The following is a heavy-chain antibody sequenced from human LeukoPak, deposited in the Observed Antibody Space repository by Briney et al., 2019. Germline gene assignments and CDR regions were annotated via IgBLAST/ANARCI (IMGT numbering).Heavy chain of an antibody. D-gene: IGHD1-26*01. CDR1: GFTFSSYW. V-gene: IGHV3-7*03. CDR2: INKDGGEK. J-gene: IGHJ4*02. Sequence: GGSLRLSCAASGFTFSSYWMSWVRQAPGKGLEWVANINKDGGEKYYVDSVKGRFTISRDNAKNSLYLQMNSLRADDTAVYHCVKDSPPRYGGSPPAYWGQGTLVTVSS. CDR3: VKDSPPRYGGSPPAY.